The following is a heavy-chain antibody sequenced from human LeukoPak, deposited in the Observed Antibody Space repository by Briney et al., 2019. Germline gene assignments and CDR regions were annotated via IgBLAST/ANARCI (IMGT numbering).Heavy chain of an antibody. J-gene: IGHJ4*02. CDR1: GGSISSSSYD. D-gene: IGHD2-2*01. V-gene: IGHV4-39*01. CDR3: ARRRGYCSSTSCSYYFDY. CDR2: IYYSGST. Sequence: KPSETLSLTCTVSGGSISSSSYDRGWVRQPPGKGLEWIGRIYYSGSTYYNPSLKSRFTRSVDTARNEFSRKLRYVTAADTAVYYCARRRGYCSSTSCSYYFDYWGQGTLVTVSS.